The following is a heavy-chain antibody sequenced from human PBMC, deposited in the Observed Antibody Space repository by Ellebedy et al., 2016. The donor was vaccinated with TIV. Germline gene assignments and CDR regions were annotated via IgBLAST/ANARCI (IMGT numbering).Heavy chain of an antibody. Sequence: GESLKISCAASGFTFSSYSMSWVRQAPGKGLEWVAFINPDGTKKFYVDSVKGRFTISRDSAKNLLYLQMNTLGGEDTAVYYCSTVEWYRSEYWGQGTLVTVSS. J-gene: IGHJ4*02. CDR2: INPDGTKK. CDR3: STVEWYRSEY. V-gene: IGHV3-7*01. D-gene: IGHD3-3*01. CDR1: GFTFSSYS.